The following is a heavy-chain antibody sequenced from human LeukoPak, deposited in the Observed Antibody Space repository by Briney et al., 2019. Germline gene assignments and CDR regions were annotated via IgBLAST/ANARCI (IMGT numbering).Heavy chain of an antibody. CDR3: ARSIPYGTTWYGRSDY. V-gene: IGHV3-7*03. CDR2: IKPDGTTK. J-gene: IGHJ4*02. Sequence: GGSLRLSCAASGFPFSSYSMTWVRQAPGRGLEWVANIKPDGTTKFYVDSVKGRFTISRDNALNSLYLQMNSLRAEDTAIYHCARSIPYGTTWYGRSDYWGQGTLVTVSS. D-gene: IGHD6-13*01. CDR1: GFPFSSYS.